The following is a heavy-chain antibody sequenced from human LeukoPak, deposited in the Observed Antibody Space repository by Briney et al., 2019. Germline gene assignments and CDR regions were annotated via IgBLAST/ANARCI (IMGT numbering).Heavy chain of an antibody. V-gene: IGHV3-30*02. Sequence: GGSLRLSCAASGFTFSDYFMTWVRQAPGKGLEWVAFIRYDGSNKYYADSVKGRFTISRDNSKNTLYLQMNSLRAEDTAVYYCAKDMEQWLVYFYFDYWGQGTLVTVSS. D-gene: IGHD6-19*01. J-gene: IGHJ4*02. CDR3: AKDMEQWLVYFYFDY. CDR1: GFTFSDYF. CDR2: IRYDGSNK.